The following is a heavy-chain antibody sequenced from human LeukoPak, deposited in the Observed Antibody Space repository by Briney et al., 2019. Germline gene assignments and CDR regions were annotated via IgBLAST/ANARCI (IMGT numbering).Heavy chain of an antibody. CDR3: ARDGDDYSNYDDWFDP. CDR1: GVSISSSSYY. V-gene: IGHV4-39*07. Sequence: SETLSLTCTVSGVSISSSSYYWGWLRQPPGKGLEWIGSIYYSGSTYYNPSLKSRVTISVDTSKNQFSLKLSSVTAADTAVYYCARDGDDYSNYDDWFDPWGQGTLVTVSS. D-gene: IGHD4-11*01. CDR2: IYYSGST. J-gene: IGHJ5*02.